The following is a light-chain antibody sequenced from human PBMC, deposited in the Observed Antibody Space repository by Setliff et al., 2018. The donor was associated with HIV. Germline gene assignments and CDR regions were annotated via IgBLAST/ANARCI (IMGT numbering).Light chain of an antibody. J-gene: IGLJ1*01. CDR2: AVS. CDR3: CSYAGSSTLRV. Sequence: QSALAQPASVSGSPGQSITISCTGTSSDVGSYNLVSWYQQHPGKAPKLLIYAVSERPSGVSNRFSGSKSGHTASLTISGLQAEDEADYYCCSYAGSSTLRVFGTGTKVTVL. V-gene: IGLV2-23*02. CDR1: SSDVGSYNL.